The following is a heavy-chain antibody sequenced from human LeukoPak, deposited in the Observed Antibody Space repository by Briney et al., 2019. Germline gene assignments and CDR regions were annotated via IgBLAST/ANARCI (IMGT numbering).Heavy chain of an antibody. CDR2: IDKTSSNI. CDR1: GSIFTDYS. J-gene: IGHJ4*02. V-gene: IGHV3-48*01. CDR3: ARESYWGSSAKGFDY. Sequence: GGSLRLSCAASGSIFTDYSINWVRQAPGKGLEWISYIDKTSSNIYYADSVKGRFTISRDNAKNSLYLQMNSLRAEDTAVYYCARESYWGSSAKGFDYWGQGTLVTVSS. D-gene: IGHD7-27*01.